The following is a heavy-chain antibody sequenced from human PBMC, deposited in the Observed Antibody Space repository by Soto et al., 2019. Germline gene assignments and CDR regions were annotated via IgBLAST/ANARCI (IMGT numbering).Heavy chain of an antibody. J-gene: IGHJ4*02. CDR1: GGTFSSYA. D-gene: IGHD5-18*01. CDR2: IIPIFGTA. Sequence: SVKVSCKAPGGTFSSYAISWVRQAPGQGLEWMGGIIPIFGTANYAQKFQGRVTITADESTSTAYMELSSLRAEDTAVYYCARDGVQLWGYFDYWGQGTLVTVSS. V-gene: IGHV1-69*13. CDR3: ARDGVQLWGYFDY.